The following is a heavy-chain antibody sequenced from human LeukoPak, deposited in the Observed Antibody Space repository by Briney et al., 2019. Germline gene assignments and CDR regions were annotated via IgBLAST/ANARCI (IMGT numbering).Heavy chain of an antibody. CDR3: ARVVGATDPYYYYYMDV. J-gene: IGHJ6*03. CDR2: IYYSGST. CDR1: GGSISSHY. D-gene: IGHD1-26*01. Sequence: SETLSLTCTVSGGSISSHYWSWIRQSLGKGLEWIGYIYYSGSTNYNPSLKSRVTISVGPSKNQFSLQLSSVTAADTAVYYCARVVGATDPYYYYYMDVWGKGTTVTVSS. V-gene: IGHV4-59*11.